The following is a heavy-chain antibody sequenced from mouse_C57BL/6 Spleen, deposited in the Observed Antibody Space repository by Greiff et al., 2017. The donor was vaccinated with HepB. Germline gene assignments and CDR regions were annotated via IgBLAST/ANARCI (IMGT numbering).Heavy chain of an antibody. D-gene: IGHD1-1*01. J-gene: IGHJ1*03. CDR1: GYSFSSYW. Sequence: QVQLQQSGAELVKPGASVKISCKASGYSFSSYWMNWVKQRPGKGLEWIGQIYPGDGDTNYNGKFKGKATLTADKSSSTAYMQLSSLTSEDSAVYFCAKYGSRKDWYFDVWGTGTTVTVSS. V-gene: IGHV1-80*01. CDR2: IYPGDGDT. CDR3: AKYGSRKDWYFDV.